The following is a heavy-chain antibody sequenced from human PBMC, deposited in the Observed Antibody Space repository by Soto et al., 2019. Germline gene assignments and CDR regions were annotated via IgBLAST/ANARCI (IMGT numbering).Heavy chain of an antibody. CDR1: GFTVSSNY. V-gene: IGHV3-66*01. CDR3: ARCSPAIYSGYSYYFDY. CDR2: IYSGGST. Sequence: GGSLRLSCAASGFTVSSNYMSWVRQAPGKGLEWVSVIYSGGSTYYADSVKGRFTISRDNSKNTLYLQMNSLRAEDTAVYYCARCSPAIYSGYSYYFDYWGQGTLVTVSS. D-gene: IGHD5-12*01. J-gene: IGHJ4*02.